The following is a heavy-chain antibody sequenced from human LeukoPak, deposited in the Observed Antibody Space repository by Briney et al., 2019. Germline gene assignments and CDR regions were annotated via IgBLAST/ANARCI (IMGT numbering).Heavy chain of an antibody. CDR1: GFTFSNAW. CDR2: IKSKTDGGTT. CDR3: LYYYDSSGYYDY. D-gene: IGHD3-22*01. Sequence: GRSLRLSCAASGFTFSNAWMNWVRQAPGKGLEWVGRIKSKTDGGTTDYAAPVKGRFTISRDDSKNTLYLQMNSLKTEDTAVYYCLYYYDSSGYYDYWGQGTLVTVFS. J-gene: IGHJ4*02. V-gene: IGHV3-15*07.